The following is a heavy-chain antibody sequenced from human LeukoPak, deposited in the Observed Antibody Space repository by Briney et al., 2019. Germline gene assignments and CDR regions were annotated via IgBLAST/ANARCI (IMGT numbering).Heavy chain of an antibody. Sequence: PSETLSLTCTVSGGSISSYYWSWIRQPPGKGLEWIGYIYYSGSTNYNPSLKSRVTISVDTSKNQFSLKLSSVTAADTAVYYCARYPLGYCSSTSCYVFDYWGQGTLVTVSS. CDR2: IYYSGST. CDR1: GGSISSYY. V-gene: IGHV4-59*08. D-gene: IGHD2-2*01. CDR3: ARYPLGYCSSTSCYVFDY. J-gene: IGHJ4*02.